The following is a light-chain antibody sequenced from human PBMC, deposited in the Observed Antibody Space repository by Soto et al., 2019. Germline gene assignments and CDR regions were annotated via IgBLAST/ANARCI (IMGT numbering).Light chain of an antibody. CDR2: GAS. Sequence: DIQMTQSPSSLSASVGDTVTITCRASQSMGNNLSWYQQKPGKAPRLLIYGASSLQSGVPSRFSGTGSGTDSSLTISSLQPEDFGTYYCQQTYTTPYTFGQGTNLEIK. J-gene: IGKJ2*01. CDR1: QSMGNN. CDR3: QQTYTTPYT. V-gene: IGKV1-39*01.